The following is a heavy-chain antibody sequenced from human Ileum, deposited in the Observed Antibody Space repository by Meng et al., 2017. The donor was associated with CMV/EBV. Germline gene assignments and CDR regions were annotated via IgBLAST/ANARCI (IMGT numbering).Heavy chain of an antibody. CDR3: AKGGGDGYNDLFDY. J-gene: IGHJ4*02. CDR2: FSRNGAGT. Sequence: GESLKISCAASGFTLSSHAMSWVRQAPGKGLEWVSGFSRNGAGTYYADSVRGRFTISRDNYKNTLYLQMNSLSAEDTALYYCAKGGGDGYNDLFDYWGQGALVTVSS. CDR1: GFTLSSHA. D-gene: IGHD5-24*01. V-gene: IGHV3-23*01.